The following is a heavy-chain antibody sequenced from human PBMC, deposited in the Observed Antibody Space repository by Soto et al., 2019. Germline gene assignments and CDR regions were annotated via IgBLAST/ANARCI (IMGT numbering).Heavy chain of an antibody. D-gene: IGHD2-15*01. CDR2: IIPIFGTA. V-gene: IGHV1-69*12. CDR1: GGTFSSYA. CDR3: ARVSEDIVVVVAATEYYFDY. Sequence: QVQLVQSGAEVKKPGSSVKVSCKASGGTFSSYAISWVRQAPGQGLEWMGGIIPIFGTANYAQKFQGRVTITADESPNTPYRXLSSLRSEDTAVYYCARVSEDIVVVVAATEYYFDYWGQGTLVTVSS. J-gene: IGHJ4*02.